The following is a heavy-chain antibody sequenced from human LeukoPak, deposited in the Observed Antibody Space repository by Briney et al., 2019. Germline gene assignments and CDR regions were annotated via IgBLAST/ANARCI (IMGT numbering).Heavy chain of an antibody. CDR2: ISAYNGNT. V-gene: IGHV1-18*01. CDR1: GGTFSSYA. D-gene: IGHD3-3*01. J-gene: IGHJ4*02. CDR3: AREPIFGVVPRPYYFDY. Sequence: ASVKVSCKASGGTFSSYAISWVRQAPGQGLEWMGWISAYNGNTNYAQKLQGRVTMTTDTSTSTAYMELRSLRSDDTAVYYCAREPIFGVVPRPYYFDYWGQGTLVTVSS.